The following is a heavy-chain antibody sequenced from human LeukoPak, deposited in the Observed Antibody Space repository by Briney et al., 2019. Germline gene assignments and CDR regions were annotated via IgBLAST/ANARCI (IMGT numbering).Heavy chain of an antibody. D-gene: IGHD6-13*01. CDR2: IYYSGST. CDR1: GGSISSYY. J-gene: IGHJ4*02. CDR3: ARQLGSSWPPLEIHYFDY. V-gene: IGHV4-59*08. Sequence: SETLSLTCTVSGGSISSYYWSRIRQPPGKGLEWIGYIYYSGSTNYNPSLKSRVTISVDTSKNQFSLKLSSVTAADTAMYYCARQLGSSWPPLEIHYFDYWGQGTLVTVSS.